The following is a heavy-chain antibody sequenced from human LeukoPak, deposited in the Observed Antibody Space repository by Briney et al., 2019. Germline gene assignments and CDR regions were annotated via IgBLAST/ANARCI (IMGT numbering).Heavy chain of an antibody. V-gene: IGHV3-21*01. CDR1: GFTFSNYA. Sequence: GGSLRLSCAASGFTFSNYAMNWVRQAPGKGLEWVSAISGSSVYIYYADSVKGRFTISRDNAKNSLFPQMNSLRAEDTAVYYCARGLGSSNYDVGNLWGQGTLVTVSS. J-gene: IGHJ5*02. D-gene: IGHD3-10*02. CDR2: ISGSSVYI. CDR3: ARGLGSSNYDVGNL.